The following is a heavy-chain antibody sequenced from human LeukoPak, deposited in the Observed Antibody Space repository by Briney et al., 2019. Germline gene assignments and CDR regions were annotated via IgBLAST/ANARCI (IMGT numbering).Heavy chain of an antibody. CDR1: GGSFSGYY. V-gene: IGHV4-34*01. J-gene: IGHJ6*03. CDR2: INHSGST. D-gene: IGHD1-14*01. CDR3: ASEGIRDYYYYIMDV. Sequence: PSETLSLTCAVYGGSFSGYYWSWIRQPPGKGLEWIGEINHSGSTNYNPSLKSRVTISVDTSKNQFSLNLSSVTAADTAVYYCASEGIRDYYYYIMDVWGKGTTVTISS.